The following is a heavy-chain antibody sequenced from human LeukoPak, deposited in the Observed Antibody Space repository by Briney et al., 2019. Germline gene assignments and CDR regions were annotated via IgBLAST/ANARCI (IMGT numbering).Heavy chain of an antibody. D-gene: IGHD2-2*01. V-gene: IGHV4-59*01. CDR1: GGSISSYY. CDR2: IYYSGST. J-gene: IGHJ4*02. Sequence: SETLPLTCTVSGGSISSYYWSWLRQPPGKGLEGIGYIYYSGSTNYNPSLKSRVTISVDTSKNQFSLKLSSVTAADTAVYYCASYHCSSTSCRFDYWGQGTLVTVSS. CDR3: ASYHCSSTSCRFDY.